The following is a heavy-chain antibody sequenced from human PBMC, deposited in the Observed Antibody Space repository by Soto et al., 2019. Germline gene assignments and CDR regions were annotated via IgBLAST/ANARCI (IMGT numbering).Heavy chain of an antibody. V-gene: IGHV1-3*01. CDR1: GYTFSNNA. CDR2: INGGNGYT. Sequence: ASVKVSCKASGYTFSNNAIHWVRQAPGQELEWMGWINGGNGYTKYSQKFQDRVTITRDTSASTTYMELRSLRSEDTAIFYCARATYTPWSSPPFAMDVWGQGTTVTVSS. D-gene: IGHD1-26*01. J-gene: IGHJ6*02. CDR3: ARATYTPWSSPPFAMDV.